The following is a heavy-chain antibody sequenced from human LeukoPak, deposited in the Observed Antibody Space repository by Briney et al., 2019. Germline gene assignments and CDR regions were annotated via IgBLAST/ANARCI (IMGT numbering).Heavy chain of an antibody. V-gene: IGHV4-39*07. CDR2: SYYSGST. CDR3: ARQHGDYGGYNWFDP. D-gene: IGHD4-17*01. Sequence: SETLSLTCTVSGGSISSSSYYWGWIRQPPGKGVECVGSSYYSGSTYYNPSLKSRVTISVDTSKNQFSLKLSSVTAADTAVYYCARQHGDYGGYNWFDPWGQGTLVTVSS. J-gene: IGHJ5*02. CDR1: GGSISSSSYY.